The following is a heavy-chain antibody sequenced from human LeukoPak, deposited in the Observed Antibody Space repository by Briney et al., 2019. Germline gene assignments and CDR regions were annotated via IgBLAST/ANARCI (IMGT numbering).Heavy chain of an antibody. CDR2: IYTSGST. V-gene: IGHV4-4*07. Sequence: PSETLSLTCTVSGGSISSYYWSWIRQPAGKGLEWIGRIYTSGSTNYNPSLKSRVTMSVDTSKNQFSLKLSSVTAADTAVYYCARTPDWLLVNYFDYWGQGTLVTVSS. CDR1: GGSISSYY. CDR3: ARTPDWLLVNYFDY. D-gene: IGHD3-9*01. J-gene: IGHJ4*02.